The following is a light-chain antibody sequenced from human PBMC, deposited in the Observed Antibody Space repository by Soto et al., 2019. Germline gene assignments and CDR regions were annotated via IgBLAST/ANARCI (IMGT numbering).Light chain of an antibody. CDR3: QQRSDWPPT. CDR2: GAS. J-gene: IGKJ1*01. CDR1: QSVSSN. V-gene: IGKV3-15*01. Sequence: EIVMTQSPATLSVSPGERATLSCRASQSVSSNLAWYQQKPGQAPSLLIYGASTRATGIPARFSGSGSGTDFTLTISSLEAEDFAVYYCQQRSDWPPTFGQGTKVDIK.